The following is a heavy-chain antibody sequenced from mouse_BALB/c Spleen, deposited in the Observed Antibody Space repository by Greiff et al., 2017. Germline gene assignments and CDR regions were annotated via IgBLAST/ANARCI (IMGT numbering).Heavy chain of an antibody. CDR1: SYTFTDYA. D-gene: IGHD3-3*01. V-gene: IGHV1-67*01. Sequence: QVQLQQSGPELVRPGVSVKISCKGSSYTFTDYAMHWVKQSHAKSLEWIGVISTYYGNTNYNQKFKGKATMTVDKSSSTAYMELARFTSEDSAVYYCARRDSYAMDYWGQGTSVTVSS. J-gene: IGHJ4*01. CDR3: ARRDSYAMDY. CDR2: ISTYYGNT.